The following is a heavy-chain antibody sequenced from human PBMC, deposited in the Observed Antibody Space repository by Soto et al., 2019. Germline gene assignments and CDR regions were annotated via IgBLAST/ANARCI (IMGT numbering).Heavy chain of an antibody. CDR3: ARDGEYSSNSYYYYGMDV. V-gene: IGHV3-21*01. Sequence: KPGGSLRLSCAASGFTFRSYSMNWVRQAPGQGLEWVSPISSSSSYIYYADSVKGRFTISRDNAKNSLYLQMNSLRAEDTAVYYCARDGEYSSNSYYYYGMDVWGQGTTVTVSS. CDR1: GFTFRSYS. J-gene: IGHJ6*02. D-gene: IGHD6-6*01. CDR2: ISSSSSYI.